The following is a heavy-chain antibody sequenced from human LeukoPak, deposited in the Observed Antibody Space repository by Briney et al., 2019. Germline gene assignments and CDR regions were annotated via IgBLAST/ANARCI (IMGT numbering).Heavy chain of an antibody. CDR2: IYNSGST. Sequence: SNTLSLTCTVSGASMRSYLWNWIRQPAGKGLDWIGRIYNSGSTKYNPSLRSRVTMSVDTSKNQFSLKLSSVTAADTAVYYCAREEGSSTSYYYYYMDVWGKGTTVTVSS. CDR1: GASMRSYL. J-gene: IGHJ6*03. CDR3: AREEGSSTSYYYYYMDV. D-gene: IGHD2-2*01. V-gene: IGHV4-4*07.